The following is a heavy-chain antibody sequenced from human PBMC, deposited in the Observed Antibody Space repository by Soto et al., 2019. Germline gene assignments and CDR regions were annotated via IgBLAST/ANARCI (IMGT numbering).Heavy chain of an antibody. D-gene: IGHD4-17*01. Sequence: ASVKVSCKASGYTFTIYGISWVRQAPGQGLEWTGWISAYNGNTNYAQELQGRVTMTTDTTTSIAYMELRSLRSDDTAVYYCSRPPPDYGGNPYYLDYWGQGTLVTVSS. V-gene: IGHV1-18*01. CDR1: GYTFTIYG. J-gene: IGHJ4*02. CDR3: SRPPPDYGGNPYYLDY. CDR2: ISAYNGNT.